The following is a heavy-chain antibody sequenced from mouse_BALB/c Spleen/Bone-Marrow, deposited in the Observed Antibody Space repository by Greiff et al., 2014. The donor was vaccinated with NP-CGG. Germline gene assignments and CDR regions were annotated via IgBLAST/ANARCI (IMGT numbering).Heavy chain of an antibody. J-gene: IGHJ3*01. CDR1: GFTFSSFG. D-gene: IGHD2-4*01. V-gene: IGHV5-17*02. Sequence: EVQGVESGGGLVQPGGSRKLSCAASGFTFSSFGMHWIRQAPEKGLEWVAYISSGSNTIYYEDTVKGRFTISRDNPKNTLFLQMTSLRSEDTAMCYCARRGTMITAGPFAYWGQGTLVTVSA. CDR3: ARRGTMITAGPFAY. CDR2: ISSGSNTI.